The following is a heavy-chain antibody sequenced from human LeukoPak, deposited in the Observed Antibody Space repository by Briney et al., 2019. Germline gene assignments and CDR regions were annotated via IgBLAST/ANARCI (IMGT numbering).Heavy chain of an antibody. CDR2: IYPGDSDP. V-gene: IGHV5-51*01. CDR3: VRHGLGSSWFGFDY. Sequence: GESLKVSCKGSGYTFTTYWIGWVRQMPGKGLEWMGIIYPGDSDPRYSPSFQGQVTISADTSISTAYLQWSSLKASDSAMYYCVRHGLGSSWFGFDYWGQGTLVTVSS. D-gene: IGHD6-13*01. J-gene: IGHJ4*02. CDR1: GYTFTTYW.